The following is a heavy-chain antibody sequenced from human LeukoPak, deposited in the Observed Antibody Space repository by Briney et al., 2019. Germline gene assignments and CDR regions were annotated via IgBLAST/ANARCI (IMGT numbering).Heavy chain of an antibody. V-gene: IGHV3-9*01. CDR1: GFTFDDYA. J-gene: IGHJ4*02. CDR3: ARGSCSGGSCYKSFYLDY. CDR2: INWNNGNI. D-gene: IGHD2-15*01. Sequence: PGRSLRLSCAASGFTFDDYAMHWVRQAPGKGLEWVSGINWNNGNIGYADSVKGRFTISRDSANNSLYLQMNSLRAEDTALYYCARGSCSGGSCYKSFYLDYWGQGTLVTVSS.